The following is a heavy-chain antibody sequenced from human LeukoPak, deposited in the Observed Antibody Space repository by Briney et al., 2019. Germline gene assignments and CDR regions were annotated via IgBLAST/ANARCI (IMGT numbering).Heavy chain of an antibody. CDR3: ARMGDYYYMDV. V-gene: IGHV4-34*01. J-gene: IGHJ6*03. Sequence: SETLSLTCAVYGGSFSGYYWSWIRQPPGKGLEWIGEINHSGSTNYNPSLKSRVTISVDTSKNQFSLKLSSVTAADTAVYYCARMGDYYYMDVWGKGTTVTVSS. CDR1: GGSFSGYY. CDR2: INHSGST.